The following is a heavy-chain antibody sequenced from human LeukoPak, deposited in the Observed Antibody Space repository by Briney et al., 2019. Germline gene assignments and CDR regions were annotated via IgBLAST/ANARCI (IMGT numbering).Heavy chain of an antibody. CDR2: VIPILGIA. Sequence: SVKVSCKASGGTFSSYTISWVRQAPGQGLEWMGRVIPILGIANYAQKFQGRVTITADKSTSTAYMELSSLRSEDTAVYYCARVNGYSYGSMYYFDYWGQGTLVTVSS. J-gene: IGHJ4*02. D-gene: IGHD5-18*01. CDR1: GGTFSSYT. V-gene: IGHV1-69*02. CDR3: ARVNGYSYGSMYYFDY.